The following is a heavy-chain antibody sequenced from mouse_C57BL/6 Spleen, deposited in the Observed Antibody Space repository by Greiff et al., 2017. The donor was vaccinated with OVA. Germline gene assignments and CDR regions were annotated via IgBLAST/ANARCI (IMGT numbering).Heavy chain of an antibody. CDR1: GYSITSGYY. CDR2: ISYDGSN. CDR3: ARGATVVATPLYFDY. D-gene: IGHD1-1*01. Sequence: VQLKESGPGLVKPSQSLSLTCSVTGYSITSGYYWNWIRQFPGNKLEWMGYISYDGSNNYNPSLKNRISITRDTSKNQFFLKLNSVTTEDTATYYCARGATVVATPLYFDYWGQGTTLTVSS. J-gene: IGHJ2*01. V-gene: IGHV3-6*01.